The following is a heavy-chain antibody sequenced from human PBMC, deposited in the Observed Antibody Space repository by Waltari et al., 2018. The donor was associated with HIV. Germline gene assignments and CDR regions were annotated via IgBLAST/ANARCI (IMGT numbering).Heavy chain of an antibody. Sequence: MSWVRQAPGKGLEWVANIKQDGSEKYYVDSVKGRFTISRDNAKNSLYLQMNSLRAEDTAVYYCARDRDGFDYWGQGTLVTVSS. CDR3: ARDRDGFDY. V-gene: IGHV3-7*01. CDR2: IKQDGSEK. J-gene: IGHJ4*02.